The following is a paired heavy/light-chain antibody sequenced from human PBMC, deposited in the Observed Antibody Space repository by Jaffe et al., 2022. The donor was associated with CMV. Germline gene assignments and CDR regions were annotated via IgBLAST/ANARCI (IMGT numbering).Light chain of an antibody. CDR1: QSVSSSY. CDR2: GAS. J-gene: IGKJ5*01. Sequence: EIVLTQSPGTLSLSPGERATLSCRASQSVSSSYLAWYQQKPGQAPRLLIYGASSRATGIPDRFSGSGSGTDFTLTISRLEPEDFAVYYCQQYGSSSITFGQGTRLEIK. V-gene: IGKV3-20*01. CDR3: QQYGSSSIT.
Heavy chain of an antibody. CDR1: GGSFSGYY. V-gene: IGHV4-34*01. D-gene: IGHD4-17*01. J-gene: IGHJ4*02. CDR3: ARGTKRGRYDYGDYGGVRYFDY. CDR2: INHSGST. Sequence: QVQLQQWGAGLLKPSETLSLTCAVYGGSFSGYYWSWIRQPPGKGLEWIGEINHSGSTNYNPSLKSRVTISVDTSKNQFSLKLSSVTAADTAVYYCARGTKRGRYDYGDYGGVRYFDYWGQGTLVTVSS.